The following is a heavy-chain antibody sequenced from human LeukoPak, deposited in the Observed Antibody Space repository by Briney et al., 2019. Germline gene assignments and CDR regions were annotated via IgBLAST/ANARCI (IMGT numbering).Heavy chain of an antibody. CDR1: GFTFDDYG. D-gene: IGHD6-25*01. CDR2: INWNGGST. V-gene: IGHV3-20*04. Sequence: GSLRLSCAASGFTFDDYGMSWVRQAPGKGLEWVSGINWNGGSTGYADSVKGRFTISRDNAKNSLYPQMNSLRAEDTALYYCARDLRHPDAFDIWGQGTMVTVSS. J-gene: IGHJ3*02. CDR3: ARDLRHPDAFDI.